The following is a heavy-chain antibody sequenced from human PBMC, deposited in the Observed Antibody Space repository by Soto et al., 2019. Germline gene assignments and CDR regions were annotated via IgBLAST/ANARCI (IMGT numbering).Heavy chain of an antibody. CDR2: INPQTGGT. J-gene: IGHJ6*01. CDR3: ARERYQVISDGMDV. Sequence: QVQLVQSGAEVKTPGASVRVSCKASGYTFTGYYIHWVREAPGQGLEWMGWINPQTGGTSYGQKFQGRVTLSRDTSINTAYLELSRLRFDDAAVYFCARERYQVISDGMDVW. CDR1: GYTFTGYY. D-gene: IGHD2-2*01. V-gene: IGHV1-2*02.